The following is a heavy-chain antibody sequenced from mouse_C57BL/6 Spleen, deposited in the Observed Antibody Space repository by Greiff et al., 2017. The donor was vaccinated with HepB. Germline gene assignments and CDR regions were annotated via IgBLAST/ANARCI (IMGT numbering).Heavy chain of an antibody. CDR2: IHPNSGST. CDR3: ARKRLLTTTVDWYFDV. D-gene: IGHD1-1*01. V-gene: IGHV1-64*01. CDR1: GYTFTSYW. J-gene: IGHJ1*03. Sequence: QVQLKQPGAELVKPGASVKLSCKASGYTFTSYWMHWVKQRPGQGLEWIGMIHPNSGSTNYNEKFKSKATLTVDKSSSTAYMQLSSLTSEDSAVYYCARKRLLTTTVDWYFDVWGTGTTVTVSS.